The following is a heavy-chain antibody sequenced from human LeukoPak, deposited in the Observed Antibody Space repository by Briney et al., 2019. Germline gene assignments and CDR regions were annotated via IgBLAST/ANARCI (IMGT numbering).Heavy chain of an antibody. V-gene: IGHV1-18*01. J-gene: IGHJ5*02. CDR1: GYTFTSYG. Sequence: ASVKVSCKASGYTFTSYGISWVRQAPGQGLEWMGWISAYNGNTNYAQKPQGRVTMTTDTSTSTAYMGLRSLRSDDTAVYYCARDFVAVAGDWGFDPWGQGTLVTVSS. D-gene: IGHD6-19*01. CDR3: ARDFVAVAGDWGFDP. CDR2: ISAYNGNT.